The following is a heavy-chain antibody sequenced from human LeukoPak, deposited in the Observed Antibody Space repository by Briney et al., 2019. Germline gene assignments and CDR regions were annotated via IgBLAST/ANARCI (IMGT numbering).Heavy chain of an antibody. CDR2: IYKTGST. D-gene: IGHD3-22*01. V-gene: IGHV4-39*07. CDR3: ARILNFYDTTGPVFDH. Sequence: SETLSLTCTVSGVSISSTSFFWGLIRQSPGKGLEWIASIYKTGSTYYNPSLKSRATISVDTSKNQFSLKLTSVTAADTAVYYCARILNFYDTTGPVFDHWGQGTLVTVSS. J-gene: IGHJ4*02. CDR1: GVSISSTSFF.